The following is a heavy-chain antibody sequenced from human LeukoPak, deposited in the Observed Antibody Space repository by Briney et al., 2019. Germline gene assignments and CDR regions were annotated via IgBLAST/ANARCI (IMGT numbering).Heavy chain of an antibody. CDR1: GYTFTSYY. CDR3: ARGTEGLLTGYFDY. V-gene: IGHV1-46*01. J-gene: IGHJ4*02. D-gene: IGHD3-9*01. Sequence: ASVKVSCKASGYTFTSYYMHWVRQAPGQGLEWMGIINPSGGSTSYAQKFQGRVTMTTDTSTSTAYMELRSLRSDDTAVYYCARGTEGLLTGYFDYWGQGTLVTVSS. CDR2: INPSGGST.